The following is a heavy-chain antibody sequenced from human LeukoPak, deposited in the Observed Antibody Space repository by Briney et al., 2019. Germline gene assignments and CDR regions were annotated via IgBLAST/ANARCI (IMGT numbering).Heavy chain of an antibody. CDR2: IYTSGST. J-gene: IGHJ4*02. D-gene: IGHD3-3*01. Sequence: SETLSLTCTVSGGSISSGSYYWSWIRQPAGKGLEWIGRIYTSGSTNYNPSLKSRVTISVDTSKNQFSLKLSSVTAADTAVYYARVRAKMTTFGFVTTHFDLWGQGILVTVSS. V-gene: IGHV4-61*02. CDR3: RVRAKMTTFGFVTTHFDL. CDR1: GGSISSGSYY.